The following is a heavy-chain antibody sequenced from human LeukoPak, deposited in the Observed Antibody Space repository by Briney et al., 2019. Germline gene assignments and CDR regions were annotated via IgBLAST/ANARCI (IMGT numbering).Heavy chain of an antibody. CDR2: IKSDGSEI. J-gene: IGHJ4*02. Sequence: PGGSLRLSCAASGFILSNYWMSWVRQAPGKGLEWVTNIKSDGSEINYVDSVKGRFTISRDNAKNSLYLQMNSLRAEDTAVYYCARGGGLRYGSDYWGQGTLVTVFS. V-gene: IGHV3-7*03. D-gene: IGHD3-9*01. CDR1: GFILSNYW. CDR3: ARGGGLRYGSDY.